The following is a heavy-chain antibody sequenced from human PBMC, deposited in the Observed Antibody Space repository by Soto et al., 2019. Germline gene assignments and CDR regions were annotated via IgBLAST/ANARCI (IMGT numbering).Heavy chain of an antibody. J-gene: IGHJ4*02. CDR3: ARRTVTTYHYFDY. V-gene: IGHV3-21*01. CDR1: GFTFSTYD. CDR2: INRASIYI. D-gene: IGHD4-17*01. Sequence: GGSLRLSCVASGFTFSTYDMNWVRQAPGKGLEWVSSINRASIYIYYADSVRGRFTISRDNAKNSLYLQMDSLRVEDTAVYYCARRTVTTYHYFDYWGQGTLVTVSS.